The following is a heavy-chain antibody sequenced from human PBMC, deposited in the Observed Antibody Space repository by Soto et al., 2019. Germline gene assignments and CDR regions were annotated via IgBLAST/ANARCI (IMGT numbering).Heavy chain of an antibody. V-gene: IGHV4-39*01. CDR2: IYYSGST. CDR3: ARHPPPALYGSSHWGIPNYYYYYGMDV. J-gene: IGHJ6*02. D-gene: IGHD3-16*02. CDR1: GGSISSSSYY. Sequence: PSETLSLTCTVSGGSISSSSYYWGWIRQPPGKGLERIGSIYYSGSTYYNPSLKSRVTISVDTSKNQFSLKLSSVTAADTAVYYCARHPPPALYGSSHWGIPNYYYYYGMDVWGQGTTVTVSS.